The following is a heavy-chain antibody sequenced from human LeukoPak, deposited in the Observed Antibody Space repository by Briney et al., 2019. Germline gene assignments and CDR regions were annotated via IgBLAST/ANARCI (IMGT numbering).Heavy chain of an antibody. CDR1: GFTFTDHY. V-gene: IGHV1-2*02. CDR2: INPESGDT. D-gene: IGHD7-27*01. CDR3: GVHWGSGYYFDL. J-gene: IGHJ2*01. Sequence: APVKVSCKASGFTFTDHYVHWVRQTPGQGLEWMGWINPESGDTNYAQKFQGRVTMTRDRSIVAAYMELSSLSSDDTGVYYCGVHWGSGYYFDLWGRGILVTVSS.